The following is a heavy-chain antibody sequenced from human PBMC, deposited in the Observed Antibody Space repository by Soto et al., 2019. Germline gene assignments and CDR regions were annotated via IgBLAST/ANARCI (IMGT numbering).Heavy chain of an antibody. CDR3: ARAGAAIRDAFDI. CDR2: ISAYNGNT. V-gene: IGHV1-18*04. Sequence: GASVKVSCKASGYTFTSYGISWVRQAPGQGLEWMGWISAYNGNTNYAQKLQGRVTMNTDTSTSTDYMELRSLRSDETAVYYCARAGAAIRDAFDIWGQGRMVTVSS. D-gene: IGHD2-2*01. CDR1: GYTFTSYG. J-gene: IGHJ3*02.